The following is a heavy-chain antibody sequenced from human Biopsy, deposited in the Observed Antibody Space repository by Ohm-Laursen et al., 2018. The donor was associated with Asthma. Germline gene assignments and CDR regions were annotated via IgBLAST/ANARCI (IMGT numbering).Heavy chain of an antibody. CDR1: GGTFNTYV. CDR3: ARKAGSCISRTCYSLDF. CDR2: INSVFGTT. V-gene: IGHV1-69*01. D-gene: IGHD2-2*01. J-gene: IGHJ4*02. Sequence: SSVKVSCKSLGGTFNTYVIGWVRQAPGQRLEWMGGINSVFGTTTYPQKFQDRVTITADDPTSTVYMELSSLRSEDTAVYYCARKAGSCISRTCYSLDFWGQGTLVTVSS.